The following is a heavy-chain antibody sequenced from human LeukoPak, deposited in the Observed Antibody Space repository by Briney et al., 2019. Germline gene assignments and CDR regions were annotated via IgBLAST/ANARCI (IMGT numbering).Heavy chain of an antibody. J-gene: IGHJ4*02. CDR2: IYYSGDNSGDT. Sequence: SETLSLTCTVSGGSISSSSYYWGWIRQPPWRGLEWIGSIYYSGDNSGDTYYNPSLKSRVTISVDTSKNQFSLKLSSVTAADTAVYFCARLRGYTDGPPAYWGQGTLVTVSP. V-gene: IGHV4-39*01. CDR3: ARLRGYTDGPPAY. CDR1: GGSISSSSYY. D-gene: IGHD5-18*01.